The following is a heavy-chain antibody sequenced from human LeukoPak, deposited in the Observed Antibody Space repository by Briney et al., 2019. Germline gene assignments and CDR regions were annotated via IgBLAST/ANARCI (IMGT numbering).Heavy chain of an antibody. Sequence: SETLSLTCTVSGGSISSYYWSWIRQPPGKGLEWIGYIYYSGSTNYNPSLKSRVTISVDTSKNQFSLKLSSVTAADTAVYYCAKDSRPRDLRYFDWLVVRGHFDYWGQGTLVTVSS. CDR3: AKDSRPRDLRYFDWLVVRGHFDY. CDR2: IYYSGST. J-gene: IGHJ4*02. D-gene: IGHD3-9*01. V-gene: IGHV4-59*01. CDR1: GGSISSYY.